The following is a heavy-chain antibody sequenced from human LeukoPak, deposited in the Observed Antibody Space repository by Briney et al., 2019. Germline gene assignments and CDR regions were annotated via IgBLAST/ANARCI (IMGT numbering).Heavy chain of an antibody. CDR1: GFTFSSYW. CDR2: IKRDGSEK. J-gene: IGHJ4*02. V-gene: IGHV3-7*01. Sequence: GGSLRLSCAASGFTFSSYWMSWVRQAPGKGLEWVANIKRDGSEKYYVDSVKGRFTISRDNAKNSLYLQMNSLRAEDTAVYYCARCRSWKKGYFDYWGQGTLVTVSS. D-gene: IGHD6-13*01. CDR3: ARCRSWKKGYFDY.